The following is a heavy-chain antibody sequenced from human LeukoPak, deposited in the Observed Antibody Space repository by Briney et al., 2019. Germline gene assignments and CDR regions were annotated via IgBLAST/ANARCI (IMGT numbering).Heavy chain of an antibody. J-gene: IGHJ4*02. V-gene: IGHV4-31*01. CDR3: ARYVWPGYFDY. D-gene: IGHD2-21*01. CDR1: GFSISSGGYY. Sequence: PSQTLSLTCTVSGFSISSGGYYWSWIRQHPGKGLEWIVYIYYSGSTNFNSFLKSPVIISVDTSKNQFYLKLSSVTAADTAVYYCARYVWPGYFDYWGQGTLVTVSS. CDR2: IYYSGST.